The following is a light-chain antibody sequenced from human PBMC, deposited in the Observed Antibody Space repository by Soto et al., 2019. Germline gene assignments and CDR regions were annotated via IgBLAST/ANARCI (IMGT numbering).Light chain of an antibody. J-gene: IGKJ1*01. CDR2: GAS. V-gene: IGKV3-20*01. CDR3: QEYGTSRT. Sequence: EIVLTQSPGTLSLSPGERVTLSCRASQSVSSSCLAWYQQRPGQAPRLLIYGASSRATGVPDRFSGSGSGTDFTLTISRLEPEDFAVYYCQEYGTSRTFGQGTKVETK. CDR1: QSVSSSC.